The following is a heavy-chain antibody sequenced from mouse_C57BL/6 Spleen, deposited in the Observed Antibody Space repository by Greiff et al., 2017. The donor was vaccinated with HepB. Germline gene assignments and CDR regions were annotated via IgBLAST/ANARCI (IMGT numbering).Heavy chain of an antibody. CDR1: GFTFTDYY. Sequence: EVKLVESGGGLVQPGGSLSLSCAASGFTFTDYYMSWVRQPPGKALEWLGFIRNKANGYTSEYSASVKGRFTISRDNSQSILYLQMNALRAEDSATYYCARSDGNYVWYFDVWGTGTTVTVSS. CDR3: ARSDGNYVWYFDV. CDR2: IRNKANGYTS. J-gene: IGHJ1*03. V-gene: IGHV7-3*01. D-gene: IGHD2-1*01.